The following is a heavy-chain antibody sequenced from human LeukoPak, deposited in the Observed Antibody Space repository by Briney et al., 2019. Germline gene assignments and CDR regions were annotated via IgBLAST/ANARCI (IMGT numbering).Heavy chain of an antibody. Sequence: PGGSLRLSCAASGFTFSNFGLNWVRQAPGKGLQWVSFMSSTGITKYYADSVRGRFTISRDNTRNSLFLQMSSLRAEDTAVYYCARDLVSGAYTFDTWGQGTVVTVSS. J-gene: IGHJ3*02. CDR1: GFTFSNFG. CDR2: MSSTGITK. V-gene: IGHV3-48*03. D-gene: IGHD3-16*01. CDR3: ARDLVSGAYTFDT.